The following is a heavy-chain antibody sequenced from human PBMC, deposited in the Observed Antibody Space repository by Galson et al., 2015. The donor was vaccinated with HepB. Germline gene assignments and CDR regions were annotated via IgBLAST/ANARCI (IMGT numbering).Heavy chain of an antibody. J-gene: IGHJ6*03. CDR2: ISSSGSTI. V-gene: IGHV3-11*01. CDR3: ARDKLVPAAIPGYYYYMDV. D-gene: IGHD2-2*02. Sequence: SLRLSCAASGFTFSDYYMSWIRQAPGKGLEWVSYISSSGSTIYYADSVKGRFTISRDNAKNSLYLQMNSLRAEDTAVYYCARDKLVPAAIPGYYYYMDVWGKGTTVTVSS. CDR1: GFTFSDYY.